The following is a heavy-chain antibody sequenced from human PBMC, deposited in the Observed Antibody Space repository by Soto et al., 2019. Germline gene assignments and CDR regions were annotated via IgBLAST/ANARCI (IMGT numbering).Heavy chain of an antibody. CDR3: AKHYQHVGGVIVM. CDR2: VSNSGGGT. V-gene: IGHV3-23*01. Sequence: GGSLRLSCAASGFTFSSYAMSWVRQAPGKGLEWLSVVSNSGGGTFYADSVKGRFTISRDNSKNTLYLQMSSLRAEDTAMYYCAKHYQHVGGVIVMWGQGTLVTV. J-gene: IGHJ4*02. D-gene: IGHD3-16*02. CDR1: GFTFSSYA.